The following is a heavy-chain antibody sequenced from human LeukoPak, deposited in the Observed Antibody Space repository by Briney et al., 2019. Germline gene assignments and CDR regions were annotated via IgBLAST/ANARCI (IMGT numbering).Heavy chain of an antibody. CDR2: IYYSGTT. CDR3: ARVNTQGVPSP. D-gene: IGHD2-15*01. Sequence: PSETLSLTCTVSGGSIRSSDFYWGWLRPPPGQGLEWIASIYYSGTTHYNPSHQSQVTMSVDTSKNQFSLRLSSVTTADAAVYYCARVNTQGVPSPWGQGILVTVSS. CDR1: GGSIRSSDFY. J-gene: IGHJ5*02. V-gene: IGHV4-39*07.